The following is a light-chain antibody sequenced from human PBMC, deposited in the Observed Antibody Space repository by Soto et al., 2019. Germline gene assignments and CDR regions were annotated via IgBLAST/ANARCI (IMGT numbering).Light chain of an antibody. CDR1: QSLLYSNGYNY. V-gene: IGKV2-28*01. CDR3: MQALQVPHT. CDR2: LGS. J-gene: IGKJ2*01. Sequence: DIVMTQSPLSLPVTPGEPASIYCRSSQSLLYSNGYNYLDWYLQKPGQSPQLLIYLGSNRASGVPDRFSGSGSGTDFTLKISRVEAEDVGVYYCMQALQVPHTFGQGTKLEIK.